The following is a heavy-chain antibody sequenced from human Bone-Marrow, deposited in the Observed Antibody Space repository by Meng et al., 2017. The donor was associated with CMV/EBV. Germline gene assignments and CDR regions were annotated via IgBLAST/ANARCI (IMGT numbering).Heavy chain of an antibody. J-gene: IGHJ4*02. Sequence: GESLKISCAASGFTFSSYWMHWVRQAPGKGLVRVSRINSDGSSTSYADSVKGRFTISRDNAKNSLYLQMNSLRAEDTAVYYCAREIVRRFPTIFGVVHEYFDYWGQGTLVTVSS. CDR2: INSDGSST. CDR1: GFTFSSYW. D-gene: IGHD3-3*01. V-gene: IGHV3-74*01. CDR3: AREIVRRFPTIFGVVHEYFDY.